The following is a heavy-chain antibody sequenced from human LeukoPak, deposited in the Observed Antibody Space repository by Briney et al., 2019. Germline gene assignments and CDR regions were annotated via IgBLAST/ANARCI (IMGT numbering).Heavy chain of an antibody. CDR1: GYTFIGYY. CDR2: INSDNGVT. V-gene: IGHV1-2*02. CDR3: ARDGSRTAFDI. J-gene: IGHJ3*02. Sequence: ASVKVSCKASGYTFIGYYIHWVRQAPGQGLEWMGWINSDNGVTSYAQKFQGRVTMTRDTSISTAYMDLSRLRFDDTAVYYCARDGSRTAFDIWDQGTMVTVSS. D-gene: IGHD3-10*01.